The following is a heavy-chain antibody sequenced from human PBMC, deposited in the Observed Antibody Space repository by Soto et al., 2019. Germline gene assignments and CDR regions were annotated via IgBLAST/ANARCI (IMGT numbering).Heavy chain of an antibody. D-gene: IGHD4-4*01. Sequence: AVKVSCKASGGTFSSYAISWVRQASGHPLEWMGGIIPIFGTANYAQKFQGRVTITADESTSTAYMELSSLRSEDTAVYYCARDDDYRNYKYYYHGMDVWGQGSTLTASS. CDR2: IIPIFGTA. V-gene: IGHV1-69*13. CDR1: GGTFSSYA. CDR3: ARDDDYRNYKYYYHGMDV. J-gene: IGHJ6*02.